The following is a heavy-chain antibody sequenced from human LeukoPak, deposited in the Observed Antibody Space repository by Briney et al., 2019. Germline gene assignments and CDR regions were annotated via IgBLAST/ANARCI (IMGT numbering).Heavy chain of an antibody. CDR1: GFPSSSYA. Sequence: PGGPLRLSRVPPGFPSSSYAMHSVLQAPLTGLEWVAVISYDGSNKYYADSVKGRFTISRDNSKNTLYLQMNSLRAEDTAVYYCARWEGFPFVYYYYYMDVWGKGTTVTVSS. V-gene: IGHV3-30-3*01. CDR2: ISYDGSNK. CDR3: ARWEGFPFVYYYYYMDV. D-gene: IGHD3-16*01. J-gene: IGHJ6*03.